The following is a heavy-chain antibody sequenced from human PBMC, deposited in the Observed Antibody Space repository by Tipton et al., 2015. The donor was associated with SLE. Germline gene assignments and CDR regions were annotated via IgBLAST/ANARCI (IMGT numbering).Heavy chain of an antibody. J-gene: IGHJ4*02. CDR2: ISGSDGFT. Sequence: SLRLSCAVSGVSVSGDYMIWVRQAPGKGLEWVSAISGSDGFTYYADSVKGRFTISRDNSKNTLYLQMNSLRAEDTAVYYCAKGIALVDYWGQGTLVTVSS. V-gene: IGHV3-23*01. CDR3: AKGIALVDY. D-gene: IGHD2-15*01. CDR1: GVSVSGDY.